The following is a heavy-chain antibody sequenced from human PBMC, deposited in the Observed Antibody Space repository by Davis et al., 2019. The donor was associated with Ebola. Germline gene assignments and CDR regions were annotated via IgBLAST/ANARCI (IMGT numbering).Heavy chain of an antibody. Sequence: SGPTLVKPTETLTLTCTVSGFSLSNARMGVSWIRQPPGKALEWLAHIFSNDEKSYSTSLKSRLTISKDTSKSQVVLTMTTMDPVDTATYYCARTEKWFGELSTYYYMDVWGKGTTVTVSS. V-gene: IGHV2-26*01. CDR3: ARTEKWFGELSTYYYMDV. CDR2: IFSNDEK. J-gene: IGHJ6*03. CDR1: GFSLSNARMG. D-gene: IGHD3-10*01.